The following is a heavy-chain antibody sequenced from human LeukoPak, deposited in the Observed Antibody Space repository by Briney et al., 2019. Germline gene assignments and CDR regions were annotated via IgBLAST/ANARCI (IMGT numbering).Heavy chain of an antibody. CDR3: ARDTYYYDSSGYSNFDY. CDR2: YHTSGST. CDR1: GCSISSYY. D-gene: IGHD3-22*01. V-gene: IGHV4-4*07. J-gene: IGHJ4*02. Sequence: SETLSLTCTVSGCSISSYYWSWLRQPAGKGLEWIGRYHTSGSTNYNPSLKSRVTMSADTSKNQFSLQLSSVTAADTAVYYCARDTYYYDSSGYSNFDYWGQGTLVTVSS.